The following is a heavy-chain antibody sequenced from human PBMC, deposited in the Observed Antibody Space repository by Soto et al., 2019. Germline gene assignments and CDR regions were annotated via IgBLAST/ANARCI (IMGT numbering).Heavy chain of an antibody. CDR1: GFTFSSYA. CDR2: ISGSGIST. Sequence: EVQLLESGGGLVQPGGSLRLSCAASGFTFSSYAMSWVRQAPGNGLEWVSAISGSGISTYYADSVKGRFTISRDNSKNTVYLQMNSQRAEDTAVYYCANEGEHSSGWDYFDYWGQGTLGTVCS. V-gene: IGHV3-23*01. D-gene: IGHD6-19*01. J-gene: IGHJ4*02. CDR3: ANEGEHSSGWDYFDY.